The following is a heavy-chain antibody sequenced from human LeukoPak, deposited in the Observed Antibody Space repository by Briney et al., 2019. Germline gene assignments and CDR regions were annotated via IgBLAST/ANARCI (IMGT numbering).Heavy chain of an antibody. CDR1: GGSISRYY. Sequence: SETLSLTCTVSGGSISRYYWSWIRQPAGKGLEWIGRIYTSGSTNYNPSLKSRVTMSVDTSKNQFSLKLSSVTAADTAVYYCARDSGSGWSVYYYYYYMDVWGKGTTVTVSS. CDR2: IYTSGST. D-gene: IGHD6-19*01. V-gene: IGHV4-4*07. CDR3: ARDSGSGWSVYYYYYYMDV. J-gene: IGHJ6*03.